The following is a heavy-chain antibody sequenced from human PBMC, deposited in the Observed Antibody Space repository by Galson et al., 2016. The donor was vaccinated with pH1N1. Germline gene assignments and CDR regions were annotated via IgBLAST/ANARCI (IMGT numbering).Heavy chain of an antibody. Sequence: TLSLTCTVSGASVTRGDSYWSWIRQHPGKGLEWIGYIDNSGSTYYKSYPKSRITISVDTSKNQVSLRLSSVTAADTAVYYCARRFFEYLEGLPTDAFDIWGPGTRVTVSA. J-gene: IGHJ3*02. CDR1: GASVTRGDSY. CDR3: ARRFFEYLEGLPTDAFDI. V-gene: IGHV4-31*03. D-gene: IGHD3-3*01. CDR2: IDNSGST.